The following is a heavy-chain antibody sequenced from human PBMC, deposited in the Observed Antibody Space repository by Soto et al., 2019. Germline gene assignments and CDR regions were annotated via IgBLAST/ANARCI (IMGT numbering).Heavy chain of an antibody. CDR2: ISYDGSNK. V-gene: IGHV3-30*18. CDR3: AKAQYYYGMDV. CDR1: GFTFSSYG. Sequence: GGSLRLSCAASGFTFSSYGMHWVRQAPGKGLEWVAVISYDGSNKYYTDSVKGRFTISRDNSKNTLYLQMNSLRAEDTAVYYCAKAQYYYGMDVWGQGTTVTVSS. J-gene: IGHJ6*02.